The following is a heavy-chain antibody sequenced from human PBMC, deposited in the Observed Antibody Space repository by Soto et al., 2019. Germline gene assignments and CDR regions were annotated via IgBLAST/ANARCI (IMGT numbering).Heavy chain of an antibody. D-gene: IGHD3-3*01. CDR3: AKGGPLEYYDFWSGYYPDYYYYMDV. V-gene: IGHV3-23*01. Sequence: GGSLRLSCAASGFTFSSYAMSWVRQAPGKGLEWVSAISGSGGSTYYADSVKGRFTISRDNSKNTLYLQMNSLRAEDTAVYYCAKGGPLEYYDFWSGYYPDYYYYMDVWGKGTTVTVSS. CDR1: GFTFSSYA. CDR2: ISGSGGST. J-gene: IGHJ6*03.